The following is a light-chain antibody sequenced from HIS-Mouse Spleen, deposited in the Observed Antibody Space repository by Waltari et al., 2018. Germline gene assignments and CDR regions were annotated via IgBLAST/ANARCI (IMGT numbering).Light chain of an antibody. Sequence: QSALTQPRSVSGSPGPSVPISCPGPRSDFGGYNYVSWYQQPPGKAPKLMSYDVSKRPSGVPDRFSGSKSGNTASLTISGLQAEDEADYYCCSYAGSWVFGGGTKLTVL. CDR1: RSDFGGYNY. J-gene: IGLJ3*02. V-gene: IGLV2-11*01. CDR3: CSYAGSWV. CDR2: DVS.